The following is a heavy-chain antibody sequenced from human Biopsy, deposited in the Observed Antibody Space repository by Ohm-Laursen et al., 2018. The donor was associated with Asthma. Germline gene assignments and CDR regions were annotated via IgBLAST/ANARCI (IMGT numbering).Heavy chain of an antibody. V-gene: IGHV3-30*18. CDR1: GFTFSNYG. D-gene: IGHD1-26*01. CDR2: ISFDGSNK. CDR3: AKDVFPGWELRRGPDY. J-gene: IGHJ4*02. Sequence: LRLSCAASGFTFSNYGMHWVRQAPGKGLDWVAVISFDGSNKNYTDSVKGRSTISRDNSRNTLHLQMNSLRAEDTAVYYCAKDVFPGWELRRGPDYWGQGTLVTVPS.